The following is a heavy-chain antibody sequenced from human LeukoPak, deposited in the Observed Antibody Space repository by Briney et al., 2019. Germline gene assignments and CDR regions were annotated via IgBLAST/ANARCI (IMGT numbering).Heavy chain of an antibody. CDR1: GGSISGYY. J-gene: IGHJ4*02. V-gene: IGHV4-59*01. CDR3: ARANYYDSSGYPVEDY. CDR2: IYYSGST. D-gene: IGHD3-22*01. Sequence: SETLSLTCTVSGGSISGYYWSWIRQPPGKGLEWIGYIYYSGSTNYNPSLKSRVTISVDTSKNQFSLELSSVTAADTAVYYCARANYYDSSGYPVEDYWGQGTLVTVSS.